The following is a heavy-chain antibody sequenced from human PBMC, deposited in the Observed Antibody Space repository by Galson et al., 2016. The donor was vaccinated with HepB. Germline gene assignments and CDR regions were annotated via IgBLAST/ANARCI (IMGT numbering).Heavy chain of an antibody. D-gene: IGHD3-16*01. Sequence: SLRLSCAASGFTFSSYWMHWVRQVPGKGLVWVSRIDTDGSSTTYADSVKGRFTISRDNAKNTVYLEMNSLRAEDTAVYLCARALIDFRGEDYWGQGTLVTVSS. CDR1: GFTFSSYW. CDR3: ARALIDFRGEDY. CDR2: IDTDGSST. V-gene: IGHV3-74*01. J-gene: IGHJ4*02.